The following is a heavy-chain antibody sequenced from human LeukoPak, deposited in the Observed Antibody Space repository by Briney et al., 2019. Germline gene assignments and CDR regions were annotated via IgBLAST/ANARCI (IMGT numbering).Heavy chain of an antibody. CDR2: INHSGST. D-gene: IGHD3-22*01. Sequence: SEILSLTCAVYGGSFSGYYWSWLRQPPGKGLEWIGEINHSGSTNYNPSLKRRVTISVDTSKNQVSLKLSSLTAADKAVHYWARGRGQYYYDSSGYLNWFDPWGQGTLVTVSS. V-gene: IGHV4-34*01. CDR3: ARGRGQYYYDSSGYLNWFDP. CDR1: GGSFSGYY. J-gene: IGHJ5*02.